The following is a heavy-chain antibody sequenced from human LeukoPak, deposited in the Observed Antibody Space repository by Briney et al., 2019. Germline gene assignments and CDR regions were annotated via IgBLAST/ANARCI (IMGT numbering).Heavy chain of an antibody. CDR2: IYYSGST. V-gene: IGHV4-39*01. Sequence: PSETLSLTCTVSDGSISSSSYYWGWIRQPPGKGLEWIGSIYYSGSTYYNPSLKSRVTISVDTSKNQFSLKLSSVTAADTAVYYCARGLGYGDYDMWGQGTLVTVSS. CDR3: ARGLGYGDYDM. J-gene: IGHJ4*02. CDR1: DGSISSSSYY. D-gene: IGHD4-17*01.